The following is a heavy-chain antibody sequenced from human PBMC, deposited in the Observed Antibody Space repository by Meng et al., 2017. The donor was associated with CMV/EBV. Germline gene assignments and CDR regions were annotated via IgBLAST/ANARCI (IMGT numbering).Heavy chain of an antibody. D-gene: IGHD7-27*01. CDR2: INPNSGGT. J-gene: IGHJ4*02. Sequence: ASVKVSCKASGYTFTGYYMHWVRQAPGQGLEWMGWINPNSGGTNYAQKFQGRVTMTRDTSISTAYMELSRSRSDDTAVYYCARGPLGVASHFDYWGQGTLVTVSS. CDR1: GYTFTGYY. V-gene: IGHV1-2*02. CDR3: ARGPLGVASHFDY.